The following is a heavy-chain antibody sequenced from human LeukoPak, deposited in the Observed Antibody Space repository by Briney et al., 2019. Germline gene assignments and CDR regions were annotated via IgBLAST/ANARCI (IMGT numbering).Heavy chain of an antibody. CDR1: GGSISSGSYY. J-gene: IGHJ3*02. Sequence: PSETLSLTCTVSGGSISSGSYYWSWIRQPAGKGLEWIGRIYTSGSTNFNPSLKSRVTISVDTSKNQFSLKLSSVTAAETAVYYCAREGWYYYDSSGYLAFDIWGQGTMVTVSS. V-gene: IGHV4-61*02. CDR3: AREGWYYYDSSGYLAFDI. D-gene: IGHD3-22*01. CDR2: IYTSGST.